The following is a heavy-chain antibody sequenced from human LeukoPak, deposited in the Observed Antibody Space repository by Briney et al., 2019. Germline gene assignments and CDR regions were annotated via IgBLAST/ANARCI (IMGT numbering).Heavy chain of an antibody. CDR3: VRDTPLGTGTKAFYLAY. V-gene: IGHV1-69*11. CDR1: GGTFTNYA. CDR2: IIPTLGTA. D-gene: IGHD1-7*01. J-gene: IGHJ4*02. Sequence: SVKVSSKASGGTFTNYAVSWVRQAPGQGLEWMGRIIPTLGTANYAQKFQGRVTFTTDESTTTAYMELYSLRSEDTAVYYCVRDTPLGTGTKAFYLAYWGQGTLVTVSS.